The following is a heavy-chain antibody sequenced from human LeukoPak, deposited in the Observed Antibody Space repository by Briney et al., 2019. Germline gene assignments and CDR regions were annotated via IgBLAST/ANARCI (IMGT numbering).Heavy chain of an antibody. CDR2: ISGSGGST. CDR1: GFTFSSYA. CDR3: AKEIGYSGYDYGDY. Sequence: PGGSLRPSCAASGFTFSSYAMSWVRQAPGKGLEWVSGISGSGGSTYYADSVKGRFTISRDNSKNTLYLQMNSLRAEDTAVYYCAKEIGYSGYDYGDYWGQGTLVSVSS. J-gene: IGHJ4*02. V-gene: IGHV3-23*01. D-gene: IGHD5-12*01.